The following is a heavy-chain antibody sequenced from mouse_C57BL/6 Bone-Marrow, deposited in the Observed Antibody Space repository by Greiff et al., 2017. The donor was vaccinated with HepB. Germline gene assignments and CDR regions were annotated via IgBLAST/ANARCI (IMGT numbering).Heavy chain of an antibody. V-gene: IGHV1-61*01. CDR3: ARGLGRAY. CDR1: GYTFTSYW. CDR2: IYPSDSET. Sequence: QVQLKQPGAELVRPGSSVKLSCKASGYTFTSYWMDWVKQRPGQGLEWIGNIYPSDSETHYNQKFKDKATLTVDKSSSTAYMQLSSLTSEDSAVYYCARGLGRAYWGQGTLVTVSA. J-gene: IGHJ3*01. D-gene: IGHD4-1*01.